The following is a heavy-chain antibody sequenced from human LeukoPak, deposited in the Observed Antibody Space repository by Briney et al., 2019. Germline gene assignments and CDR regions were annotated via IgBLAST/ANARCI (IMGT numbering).Heavy chain of an antibody. Sequence: GGSLRLSCAASGFTFRNVWMTWVRQAPGRGLYWVASIKPDGSEMKYVDSVKGRFTISRDNAKNSVYLQMNSLRAEETAVYYCATLGVDYWGQGTLVTVSS. J-gene: IGHJ4*02. CDR1: GFTFRNVW. V-gene: IGHV3-7*01. CDR2: IKPDGSEM. D-gene: IGHD3-3*02. CDR3: ATLGVDY.